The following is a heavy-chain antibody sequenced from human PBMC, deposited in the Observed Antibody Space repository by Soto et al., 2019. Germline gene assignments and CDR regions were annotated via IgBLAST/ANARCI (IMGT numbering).Heavy chain of an antibody. Sequence: SETLSLTCTVSGGSISSSSYYWGWIRQPPGKGLEWIGSIYYSGSTYYNPSLKSRVTISVDTSKNQFSLKLSTVTAADTAVYYCASRRGLWFGTGYYYYGMDVWGQGTTVTVSS. CDR3: ASRRGLWFGTGYYYYGMDV. CDR2: IYYSGST. D-gene: IGHD3-10*01. CDR1: GGSISSSSYY. V-gene: IGHV4-39*01. J-gene: IGHJ6*02.